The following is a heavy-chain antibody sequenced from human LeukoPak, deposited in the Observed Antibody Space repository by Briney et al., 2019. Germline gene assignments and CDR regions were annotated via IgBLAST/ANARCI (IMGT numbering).Heavy chain of an antibody. J-gene: IGHJ4*02. V-gene: IGHV3-23*01. CDR1: GFTFSNYA. CDR2: ISGSGGST. CDR3: AKRGDSSGWSQYDY. Sequence: GSLRLSCAASGFTFSNYAMGWVRQAPGKGLEWVSSISGSGGSTYYADSVKGRFTISRDNSKNTLYLQMNSLRADDTAVYYCAKRGDSSGWSQYDYWGQGTLVTVSS. D-gene: IGHD6-19*01.